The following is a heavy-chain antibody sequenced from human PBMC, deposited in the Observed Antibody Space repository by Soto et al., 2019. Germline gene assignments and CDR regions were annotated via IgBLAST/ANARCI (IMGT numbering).Heavy chain of an antibody. CDR3: ARGHLPNEIAARPYYYYYYYGMDV. J-gene: IGHJ6*02. CDR2: MNPNSGNT. Sequence: ASVKVSCKASGYTFTSYDINWVRQATGQGLEWMGWMNPNSGNTGYAQKFQGRVTMTRNTSISTAYMELSSLRSEDTAVYYCARGHLPNEIAARPYYYYYYYGMDVWGQGTTGTVS. D-gene: IGHD6-6*01. CDR1: GYTFTSYD. V-gene: IGHV1-8*01.